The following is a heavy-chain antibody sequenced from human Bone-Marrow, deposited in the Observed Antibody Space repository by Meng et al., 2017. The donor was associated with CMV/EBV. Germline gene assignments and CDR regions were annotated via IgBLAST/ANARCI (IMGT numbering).Heavy chain of an antibody. Sequence: SETLSLTCAVSGDPISRDTYFWGWIRQPPGKGLEWIATVYYSGSTFYNPSLRSRVTISKDTSKSQFYLDLTSVTAADTALYFCARGHCPTASGYSPDGFDIWGQGTQVTVSS. D-gene: IGHD3-22*01. V-gene: IGHV4-39*07. CDR1: GDPISRDTYF. CDR2: VYYSGST. CDR3: ARGHCPTASGYSPDGFDI. J-gene: IGHJ4*01.